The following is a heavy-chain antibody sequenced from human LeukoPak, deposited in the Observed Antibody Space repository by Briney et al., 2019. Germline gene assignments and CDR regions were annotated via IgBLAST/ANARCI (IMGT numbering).Heavy chain of an antibody. CDR2: ISGSGGST. CDR3: AKDQGWFGESVYYGMDV. D-gene: IGHD3-10*01. V-gene: IGHV3-23*01. J-gene: IGHJ6*02. CDR1: GFTFSSYA. Sequence: GGSLRLSCAASGFTFSSYAMSWVRQAPGKGLEWVSAISGSGGSTYYADSVKGRFTISRDNPKNPLYLQMNSLRAEDTAVYYCAKDQGWFGESVYYGMDVWGQGTTVTVSS.